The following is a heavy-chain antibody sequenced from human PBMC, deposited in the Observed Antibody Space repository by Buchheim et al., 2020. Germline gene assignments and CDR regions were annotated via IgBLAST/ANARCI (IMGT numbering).Heavy chain of an antibody. CDR3: AKGRGFDR. V-gene: IGHV3-23*01. CDR2: IGGSGDKT. CDR1: GFTSGSYA. Sequence: EVQLLASGGGLVQPGGSLRLSCAASGFTSGSYAMAWVRQAPGQGLEWVASIGGSGDKTYYRDSVKGRFTISRDSSKNTLDSQMNSLRVEDTALYFCAKGRGFDRWGQGT. J-gene: IGHJ4*02.